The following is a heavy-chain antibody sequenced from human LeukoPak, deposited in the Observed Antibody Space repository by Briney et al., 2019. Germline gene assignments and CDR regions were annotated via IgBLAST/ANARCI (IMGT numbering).Heavy chain of an antibody. Sequence: SETLSLTCTVSGGSISSYYWSWIRQPPGKGLECIGSVYHSGSTYYNPSLKSRVTISVDTSKNQFSLNLSSVTAADTAMYYCARAVGTSRNFFDYWGQGTLVTVSS. CDR1: GGSISSYY. V-gene: IGHV4-59*12. D-gene: IGHD4-23*01. CDR2: VYHSGST. CDR3: ARAVGTSRNFFDY. J-gene: IGHJ4*02.